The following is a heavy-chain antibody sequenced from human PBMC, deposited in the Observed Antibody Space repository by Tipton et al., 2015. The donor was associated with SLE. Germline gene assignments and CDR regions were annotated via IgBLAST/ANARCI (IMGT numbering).Heavy chain of an antibody. D-gene: IGHD4-11*01. CDR1: GYTFTSYY. V-gene: IGHV1-46*01. CDR3: AKPPNYSNYDQ. Sequence: QSGAEVKKPGASVKVSCKASGYTFTSYYMHWVRQAPGQGLEWMGIINPSGESTTYAQKFQDRVTMTRDTSTSTVYMELSSLKSEDTAVYYCAKPPNYSNYDQWGQGTLVTVSS. CDR2: INPSGEST. J-gene: IGHJ5*02.